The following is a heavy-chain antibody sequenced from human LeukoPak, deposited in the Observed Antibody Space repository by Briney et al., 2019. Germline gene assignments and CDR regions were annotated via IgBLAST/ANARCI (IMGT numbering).Heavy chain of an antibody. CDR3: ARGTGMGIAVAGTRATDY. CDR2: ISYDGSNK. V-gene: IGHV3-30*04. CDR1: GFTFSSYA. D-gene: IGHD6-19*01. Sequence: GGSLRLSCAASGFTFSSYAMHWVRQAPGKGLEWVAVISYDGSNKYYADSVKGRFTISRDNSKNTLYLQMNSLRAEDTAVYYCARGTGMGIAVAGTRATDYWGQGTLVTVSS. J-gene: IGHJ4*02.